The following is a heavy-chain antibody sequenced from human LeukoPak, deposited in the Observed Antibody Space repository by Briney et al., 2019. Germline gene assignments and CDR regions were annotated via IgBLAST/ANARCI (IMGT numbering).Heavy chain of an antibody. CDR2: IYYSGTT. Sequence: SETLSLTCTVSGGSISSYYWSWIRQPPGKGLEWIGFIYYSGTTNYNPSLKSRVTISVDTSKNQFSLKLSSVTAADTAVYYCARWSGYALDWAQGTLVTVSS. V-gene: IGHV4-59*01. J-gene: IGHJ4*02. D-gene: IGHD2-2*01. CDR1: GGSISSYY. CDR3: ARWSGYALD.